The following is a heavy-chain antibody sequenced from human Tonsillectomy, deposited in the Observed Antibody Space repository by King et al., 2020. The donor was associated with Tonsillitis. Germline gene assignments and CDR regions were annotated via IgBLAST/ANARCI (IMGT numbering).Heavy chain of an antibody. V-gene: IGHV3-23*01. Sequence: DVQLLESGGGLAQRGGSLRLSFVASGFTFCSYAMSCVRQVPGKGLEGVAVILGSGSTTYFSESVVGRFTISSDNSKNTLDLQMNSMIAEDTAVYYCAKGNTYSSNWYDSFDSWGQGTLVTVSS. J-gene: IGHJ4*02. CDR2: ILGSGSTT. D-gene: IGHD6-13*01. CDR3: AKGNTYSSNWYDSFDS. CDR1: GFTFCSYA.